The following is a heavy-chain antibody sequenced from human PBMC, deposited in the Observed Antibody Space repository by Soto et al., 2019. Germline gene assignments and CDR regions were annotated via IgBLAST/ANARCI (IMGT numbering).Heavy chain of an antibody. CDR2: ISYDGSNK. V-gene: IGHV3-30*18. Sequence: SLRLSCAASGFTFSSYGMHWVRQAPGKGLEWVAVISYDGSNKYYADSVKGRFTISRDNSKNTLYLQMNSLRAEDTAVYYCAKDGGRITIFGVVIENWFDPWGQGTLVTVSS. D-gene: IGHD3-3*01. CDR3: AKDGGRITIFGVVIENWFDP. J-gene: IGHJ5*02. CDR1: GFTFSSYG.